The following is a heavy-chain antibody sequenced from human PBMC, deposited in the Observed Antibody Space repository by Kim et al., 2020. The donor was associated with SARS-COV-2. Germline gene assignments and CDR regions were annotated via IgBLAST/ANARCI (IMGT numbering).Heavy chain of an antibody. CDR2: IKGDGSDT. V-gene: IGHV3-74*01. Sequence: GGSPRLSCAASGFTFSSYWMHWVRQGPGKGLVWVSHIKGDGSDTNYADSVKGRFTISRDNAKNTLYLQLNSLSAGDTAVYFCARADAAAALDVWGQGTTVIVSS. J-gene: IGHJ6*02. CDR3: ARADAAAALDV. CDR1: GFTFSSYW. D-gene: IGHD6-13*01.